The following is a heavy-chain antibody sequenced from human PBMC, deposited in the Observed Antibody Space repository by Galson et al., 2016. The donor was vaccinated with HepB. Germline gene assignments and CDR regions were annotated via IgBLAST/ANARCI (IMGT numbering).Heavy chain of an antibody. J-gene: IGHJ5*02. Sequence: PALVKPTQTLTLTCTLSGVSLITSGVGVGWIRQPPGKALEWLAVIYWDDDKRYTPSLESSLTITKDLSKNQVVIRMTNMDPADTGTYFCAHTLIPEDDIEVRWFDPWGQGTLVTVS. CDR1: GVSLITSGVG. V-gene: IGHV2-5*02. CDR3: AHTLIPEDDIEVRWFDP. CDR2: IYWDDDK. D-gene: IGHD3-9*01.